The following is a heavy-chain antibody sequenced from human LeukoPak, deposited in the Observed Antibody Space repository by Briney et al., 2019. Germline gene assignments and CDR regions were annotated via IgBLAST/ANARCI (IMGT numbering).Heavy chain of an antibody. CDR1: GASFSGDY. J-gene: IGHJ5*01. CDR2: INESGST. CDR3: ARNFDS. Sequence: PSETLSLTCAVYGASFSGDYWSWIRQPPGKGLEWIGDINESGSTNYHPSLRSRVTMSVDTSNNHFSLRLTSLTAADTAVYYCARNFDSWGQGTLVTVSS. V-gene: IGHV4-34*01.